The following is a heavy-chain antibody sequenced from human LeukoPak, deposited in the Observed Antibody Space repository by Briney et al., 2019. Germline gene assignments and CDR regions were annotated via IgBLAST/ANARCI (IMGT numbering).Heavy chain of an antibody. V-gene: IGHV3-74*01. CDR1: GFTLSTYW. Sequence: QPGRSLRLSCAASGFTLSTYWMHWVRQAPGKGLVWVSRINPDGSTTTYADSVEGRFTISRDNAKNTLYLQMSSLRAEDTAVYYCARVGVGMYHFDHWGQGTLVTVSS. CDR2: INPDGSTT. CDR3: ARVGVGMYHFDH. J-gene: IGHJ4*02. D-gene: IGHD2-2*01.